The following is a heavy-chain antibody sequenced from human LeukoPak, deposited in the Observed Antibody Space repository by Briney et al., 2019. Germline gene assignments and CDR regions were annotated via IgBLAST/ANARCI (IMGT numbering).Heavy chain of an antibody. CDR3: VRDRGVPGHYFDY. CDR2: ISGTSKTI. D-gene: IGHD3-10*01. Sequence: GGSLRLSCAASGFTVSSNYMSWVRQAPGKGLVWLSYISGTSKTIYYEDSVKGRFTISRDNAKNSLYLQMNSLRDEDTAVYYCVRDRGVPGHYFDYWGQGTLVTVSS. CDR1: GFTVSSNY. J-gene: IGHJ4*02. V-gene: IGHV3-48*02.